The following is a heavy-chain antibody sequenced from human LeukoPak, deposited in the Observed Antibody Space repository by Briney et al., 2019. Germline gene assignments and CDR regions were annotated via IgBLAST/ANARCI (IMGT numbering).Heavy chain of an antibody. D-gene: IGHD3-22*01. V-gene: IGHV4-39*01. CDR3: ARQRRRDYYDSTPWQPANSDKDPWFDP. J-gene: IGHJ5*02. Sequence: SETLSLTCTVSGGSISSSSYYWGWIRQPPGKGLEWIGSIYYSGSTYYNPSLKSRVTISVDTSKNQFSLKLSSVTAADTAVYYCARQRRRDYYDSTPWQPANSDKDPWFDPWGQGTLVTVSS. CDR2: IYYSGST. CDR1: GGSISSSSYY.